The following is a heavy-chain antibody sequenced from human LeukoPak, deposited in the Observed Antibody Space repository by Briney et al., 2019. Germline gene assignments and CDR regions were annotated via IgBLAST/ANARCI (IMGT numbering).Heavy chain of an antibody. CDR3: ARVPYSTGAFDY. CDR2: ISSSSSYT. Sequence: GGSLRLSCAASGFTFSDYYMSWIRQAPGKGLEWVSYISSSSSYTNYADSVKGRFTISRDNAKNSLYLQMNSLRDEDTALYYCARVPYSTGAFDYWGQGTLVTVSS. J-gene: IGHJ4*02. D-gene: IGHD6-19*01. V-gene: IGHV3-11*06. CDR1: GFTFSDYY.